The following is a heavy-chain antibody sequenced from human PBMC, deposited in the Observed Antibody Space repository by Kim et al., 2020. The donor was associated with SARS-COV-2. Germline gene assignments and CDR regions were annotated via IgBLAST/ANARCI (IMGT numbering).Heavy chain of an antibody. CDR3: ARAPSRSTTTYFDY. V-gene: IGHV3-23*01. Sequence: GGSMRLSCAASGFTFRSNVMSWVRQAPGKGLEWVSTISGSGDTTYYADSVKGRFTVSRHNSENTLYLQMGSLTAEDMAAYYCARAPSRSTTTYFDYWGQGTLVTVSS. CDR2: ISGSGDTT. J-gene: IGHJ4*02. CDR1: GFTFRSNV.